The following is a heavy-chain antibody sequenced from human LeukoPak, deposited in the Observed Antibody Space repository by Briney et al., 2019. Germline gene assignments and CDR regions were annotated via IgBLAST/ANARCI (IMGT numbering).Heavy chain of an antibody. V-gene: IGHV4-61*01. J-gene: IGHJ4*02. CDR3: ARRVRGPFDY. CDR1: GGSVSSGSYY. D-gene: IGHD2-21*01. Sequence: SETLSLTCTVSGGSVSSGSYYWSWIRQPPGKGLEWIGYIYYSGSTNYNPPLKSRVTISVDASKNQFSLKLSSVTAADTAVYYCARRVRGPFDYWGQGTLVTVSS. CDR2: IYYSGST.